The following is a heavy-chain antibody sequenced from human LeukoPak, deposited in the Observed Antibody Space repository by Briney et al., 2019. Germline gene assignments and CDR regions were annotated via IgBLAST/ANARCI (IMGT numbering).Heavy chain of an antibody. V-gene: IGHV3-74*01. CDR1: GFTFSSYW. CDR2: INSDGTST. CDR3: VRSLRSADF. J-gene: IGHJ4*02. Sequence: GGSLRLSCAASGFTFSSYWMHWVRQAPGKGLMWVSRINSDGTSTSYADSVKGRFTISRDNAKNTLYLQMNSLRAEDTALYYCVRSLRSADFWGQGTLDTVSS.